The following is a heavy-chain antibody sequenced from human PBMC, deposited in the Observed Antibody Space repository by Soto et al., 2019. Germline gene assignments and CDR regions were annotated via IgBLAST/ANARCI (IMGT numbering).Heavy chain of an antibody. J-gene: IGHJ1*01. V-gene: IGHV3-7*01. D-gene: IGHD1-26*01. CDR3: ARELIVGPAEYFQH. CDR1: GFTFSSYW. CDR2: INQDGSEK. Sequence: GGSLRLSCAVSGFTFSSYWMSWVRQTPGKWLEWVANINQDGSEKYYVDSVKGRFTISRDNAKNSLYLQMNSLRAEDTAVYYCARELIVGPAEYFQHWXQGTLLTVSS.